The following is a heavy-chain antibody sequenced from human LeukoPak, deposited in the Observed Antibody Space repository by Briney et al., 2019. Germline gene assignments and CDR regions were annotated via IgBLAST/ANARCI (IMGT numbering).Heavy chain of an antibody. V-gene: IGHV1-69*05. CDR1: GGTFSSYA. Sequence: SVKVSCKASGGTFSSYAISWVRQAPGQGLEWMGGIIPIFGTANYAQKFQGRVTMTRDMSTSTVYMELSSLRSEDTAVYYCARGDGSGYDPWGQGTLVTVSS. CDR2: IIPIFGTA. J-gene: IGHJ5*02. D-gene: IGHD3-22*01. CDR3: ARGDGSGYDP.